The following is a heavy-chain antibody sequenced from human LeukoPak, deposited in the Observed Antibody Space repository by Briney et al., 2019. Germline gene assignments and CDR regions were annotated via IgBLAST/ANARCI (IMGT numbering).Heavy chain of an antibody. J-gene: IGHJ5*02. CDR1: GYTFTSYG. CDR3: ARYDFWSGYSNWFDP. V-gene: IGHV1-18*01. Sequence: ASVKVSCEASGYTFTSYGISWVRQAPGQGLEWMGWISAYNGNTNYAQKLQGRVTMTTDTSTSTAYMELRSLRSDDTAVYYCARYDFWSGYSNWFDPWGQGTLVTVSS. D-gene: IGHD3-3*01. CDR2: ISAYNGNT.